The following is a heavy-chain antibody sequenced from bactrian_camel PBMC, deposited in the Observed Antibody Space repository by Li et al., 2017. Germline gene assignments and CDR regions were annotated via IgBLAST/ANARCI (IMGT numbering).Heavy chain of an antibody. J-gene: IGHJ4*01. CDR1: GGYTSNYC. D-gene: IGHD1*01. CDR2: VDSDGPT. Sequence: HVQLVESGGGSVQAGGSLRLSCVVSGGYTSNYCMGWFRQAPGKEREGVARVDSDGPTTYADSVKGRFTISRDNAQNTLHLQMNSLKTEDTGVYYCSTFGGRRFGQGTQVTVS. V-gene: IGHV3S53*01.